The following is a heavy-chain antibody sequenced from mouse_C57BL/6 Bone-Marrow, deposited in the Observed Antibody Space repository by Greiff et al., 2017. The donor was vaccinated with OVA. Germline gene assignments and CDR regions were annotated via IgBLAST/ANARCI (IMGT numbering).Heavy chain of an antibody. CDR3: ARSHCGYCFDY. Sequence: VQLQQPGAELVRPGSSVKLSCKASGYTFTSYWMHWVKQRPIQGLEWIGNIDPSDSETHYNQKFKDKATLTVDKSSSTAYMQLSSLTSEDSAVYYCARSHCGYCFDYWGQGTTLTVSS. CDR1: GYTFTSYW. CDR2: IDPSDSET. V-gene: IGHV1-52*01. J-gene: IGHJ2*01. D-gene: IGHD1-1*02.